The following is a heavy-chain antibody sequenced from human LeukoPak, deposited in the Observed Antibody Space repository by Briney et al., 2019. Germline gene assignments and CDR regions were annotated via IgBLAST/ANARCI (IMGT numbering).Heavy chain of an antibody. CDR1: GGSISGYF. CDR2: IHASGST. CDR3: ARGRPVTGSFYFGY. J-gene: IGHJ4*02. V-gene: IGHV4-59*01. D-gene: IGHD1-26*01. Sequence: PSETLSLTCTVSGGSISGYFWSWIRQPPGKGLEWIGYIHASGSTNQSPSLKSRVTISVDTSKNQFSLKLTSVTAADTAVYYCARGRPVTGSFYFGYWGQGTLVTVSS.